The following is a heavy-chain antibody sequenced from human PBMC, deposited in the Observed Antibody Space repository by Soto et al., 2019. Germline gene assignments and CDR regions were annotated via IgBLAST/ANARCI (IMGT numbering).Heavy chain of an antibody. D-gene: IGHD1-26*01. Sequence: QVQLVESGGGVVQPGRSLRLSCAASGFTFSSYAMQWVRQAPGKGLEWVAVISYDGSNKYYADSVKGRFTISRDNSKNTLYLQMNSLRAEDTAVYYCARDHFRVLVSGSYYFDYWGQGTLVTVSS. J-gene: IGHJ4*02. CDR3: ARDHFRVLVSGSYYFDY. CDR1: GFTFSSYA. V-gene: IGHV3-30-3*01. CDR2: ISYDGSNK.